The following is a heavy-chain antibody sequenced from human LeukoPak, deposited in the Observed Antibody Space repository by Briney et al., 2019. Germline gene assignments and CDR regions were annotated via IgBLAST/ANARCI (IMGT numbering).Heavy chain of an antibody. Sequence: PGGSLILFCAASGFTFSSYAMSWLRQAPGKGLEWVSAISGSGGSTYYADSVKARFTISRDNSKNTLYLQMNSLRAEDTAVYYCAKDRFGYRSSRLNWFDPWGQGTLVTVSS. CDR2: ISGSGGST. CDR1: GFTFSSYA. CDR3: AKDRFGYRSSRLNWFDP. V-gene: IGHV3-23*01. D-gene: IGHD6-13*01. J-gene: IGHJ5*02.